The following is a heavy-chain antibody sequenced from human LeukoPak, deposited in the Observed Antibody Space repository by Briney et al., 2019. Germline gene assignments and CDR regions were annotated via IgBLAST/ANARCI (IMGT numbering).Heavy chain of an antibody. V-gene: IGHV1-8*01. CDR1: GYTFTSYD. D-gene: IGHD1-26*01. CDR2: MNPNSGNT. J-gene: IGHJ5*02. CDR3: AREPIVGATRYWFDP. Sequence: VASLTVSCTASGYTFTSYDINWVRQATGQGLEWMGWMNPNSGNTAYAQKFQGRVTMTRNTSISTAYMELSNLRSEDTAVYYCAREPIVGATRYWFDPWGQGTLVTVSS.